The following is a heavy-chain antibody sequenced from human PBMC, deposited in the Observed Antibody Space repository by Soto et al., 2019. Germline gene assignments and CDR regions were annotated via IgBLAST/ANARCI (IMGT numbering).Heavy chain of an antibody. CDR1: GFTFSSYG. CDR2: TSHDGNHK. CDR3: AKGHHVDSGNWYYFDY. V-gene: IGHV3-30*18. Sequence: HPGGSLRLSCAASGFTFSSYGTHWVRQAPGKGLEWVAVTSHDGNHKYYADSVKGRFTISRDNSKKTLYLQMNSLRTEDMAVYYCAKGHHVDSGNWYYFDYWGRGTLVTVSS. J-gene: IGHJ4*02. D-gene: IGHD6-13*01.